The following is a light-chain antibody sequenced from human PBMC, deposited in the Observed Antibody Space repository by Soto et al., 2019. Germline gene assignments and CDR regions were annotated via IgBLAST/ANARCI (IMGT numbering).Light chain of an antibody. CDR1: QSIGVY. V-gene: IGKV3-11*01. CDR3: VQRSTWPWT. Sequence: EIVLTQSPGTLSLSPGERATLSCRASQSIGVYLAWYQQRPGQALRLLIYDASNRATGIPARFSGSGSGTDFTLTISSLEPEDFAVYHCVQRSTWPWTCGQGSKVEIK. J-gene: IGKJ1*01. CDR2: DAS.